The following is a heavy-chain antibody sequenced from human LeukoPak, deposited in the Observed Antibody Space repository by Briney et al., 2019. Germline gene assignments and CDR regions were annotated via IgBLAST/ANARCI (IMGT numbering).Heavy chain of an antibody. CDR1: GFTVSSNY. J-gene: IGHJ3*02. V-gene: IGHV3-53*01. D-gene: IGHD2-2*02. CDR2: IYSGGST. Sequence: GGSLRLSCAASGFTVSSNYMSWVRQAPGKGLEWVSVIYSGGSTYYADSVKGRFTISRDNAKNSLYLQMNSLRAEDTAVYYCARGYCSSTSCYMDAFDIWGQGTMVTVSS. CDR3: ARGYCSSTSCYMDAFDI.